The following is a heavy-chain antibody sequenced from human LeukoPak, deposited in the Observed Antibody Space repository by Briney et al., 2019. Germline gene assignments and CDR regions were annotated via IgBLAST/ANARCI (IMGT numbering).Heavy chain of an antibody. CDR2: ISAYNGNT. D-gene: IGHD6-6*01. CDR3: ARDMIAARPNWFDR. J-gene: IGHJ5*02. V-gene: IGHV1-18*01. Sequence: ASVKVSCKASGYSFTTYGISWVRQAPGQGLEWMGWISAYNGNTNYAQKLQGRVTMTTDTSTSTAYMELRSLRYDDTAVYYCARDMIAARPNWFDRWGQGTLVTVSS. CDR1: GYSFTTYG.